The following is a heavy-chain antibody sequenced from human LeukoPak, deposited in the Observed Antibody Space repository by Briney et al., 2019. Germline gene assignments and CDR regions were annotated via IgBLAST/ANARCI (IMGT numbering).Heavy chain of an antibody. CDR3: AKALYDSSGYQYFDY. CDR2: ISGSGGRT. CDR1: GFTFSSYA. J-gene: IGHJ4*02. V-gene: IGHV3-23*01. D-gene: IGHD3-22*01. Sequence: GGSLRLSCAASGFTFSSYAMTWVRQAAGKGLEWVSIISGSGGRTYYADSVKGRFTISRDNSKNTLYLQVNSLRAEDTAVYYCAKALYDSSGYQYFDYWGQGTLVAASS.